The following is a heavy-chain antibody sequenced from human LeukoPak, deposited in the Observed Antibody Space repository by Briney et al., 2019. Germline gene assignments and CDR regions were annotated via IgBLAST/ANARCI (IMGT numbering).Heavy chain of an antibody. CDR2: ISAYNGNT. J-gene: IGHJ4*02. D-gene: IGHD1-26*01. V-gene: IGHV1-18*01. CDR1: GYTFTSYG. Sequence: ASVKVSCKASGYTFTSYGISWVRQAPGQGLEWMGWISAYNGNTNYAQKLQGRVTMTTDTSTSTAYMELRSLRSDDTAVYYCARSTFSRYRGSYYPLDYWGQGTLVTVSS. CDR3: ARSTFSRYRGSYYPLDY.